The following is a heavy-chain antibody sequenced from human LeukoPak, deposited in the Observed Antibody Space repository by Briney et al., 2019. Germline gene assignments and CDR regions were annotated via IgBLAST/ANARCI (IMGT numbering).Heavy chain of an antibody. J-gene: IGHJ4*02. CDR3: ARSPNYSSGYYSDDY. D-gene: IGHD6-19*01. V-gene: IGHV4-34*01. CDR2: INHGGTS. CDR1: GGSFSGNY. Sequence: SEALSLTCAVYGGSFSGNYWSWIRQPPGKGLEWIGEINHGGTSNYNPSLKGRITISVDTSKNQFSLKLSSVTAADTAVYYCARSPNYSSGYYSDDYWGQGTLVTVSS.